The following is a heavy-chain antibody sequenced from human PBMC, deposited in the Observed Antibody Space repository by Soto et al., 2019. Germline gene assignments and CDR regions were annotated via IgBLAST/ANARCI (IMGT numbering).Heavy chain of an antibody. Sequence: EVQLLESGGGLVQPGGSLRLSCAASGFTFSSYAMSWVRQAPGKGLEWVSAISGSGGSTYYADSVKGRFTISRDNSKNTLYLQMTSLRAEDTAVYDCAKRGAGDYVGLLYYFDYWGQGTLVTVSS. J-gene: IGHJ4*02. CDR2: ISGSGGST. CDR1: GFTFSSYA. CDR3: AKRGAGDYVGLLYYFDY. V-gene: IGHV3-23*01. D-gene: IGHD4-17*01.